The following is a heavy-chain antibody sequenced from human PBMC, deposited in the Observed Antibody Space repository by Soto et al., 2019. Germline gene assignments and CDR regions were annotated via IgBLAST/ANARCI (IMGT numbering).Heavy chain of an antibody. CDR1: GFTVSNNY. Sequence: EVQLVESGGGLIQPGGSLRLSCAVSGFTVSNNYMSWVRQAPGKGLEGVSVIYSGGYTAYGDSVKGRFTISRDNSKNTIYLQKKSRRPADPALFSCGTPPGGGGYWGQGTLVTVSS. CDR2: IYSGGYT. D-gene: IGHD3-10*01. V-gene: IGHV3-53*01. J-gene: IGHJ4*02. CDR3: GTPPGGGGY.